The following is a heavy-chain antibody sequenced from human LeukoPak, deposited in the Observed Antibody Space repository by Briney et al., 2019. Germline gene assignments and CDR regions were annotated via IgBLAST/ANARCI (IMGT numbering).Heavy chain of an antibody. CDR3: ARATKRYFDWLLYEGHDAFDI. Sequence: PSETLSLTCTVSGGSISSYYWSWIRQPPGKGLEWIGYIYYSGSTNYNPSLKSRVTISVDTSKNQFSLKLSSVTAADTAVYYCARATKRYFDWLLYEGHDAFDIWGQGTMVTVSS. V-gene: IGHV4-59*12. D-gene: IGHD3-9*01. CDR2: IYYSGST. J-gene: IGHJ3*02. CDR1: GGSISSYY.